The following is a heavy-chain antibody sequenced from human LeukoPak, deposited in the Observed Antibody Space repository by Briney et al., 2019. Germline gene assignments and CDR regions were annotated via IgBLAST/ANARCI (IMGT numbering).Heavy chain of an antibody. J-gene: IGHJ4*02. D-gene: IGHD3-22*01. Sequence: SETLSLTCTVSGSSIATYSWSWIRQPPGKGLEWVGYIYSTGSTHYNPSLKSRVTMSVDTSKNQFSLKLSSVTAADTAVYYCARAGDSSGYYLDYWGQGTLVTVSS. CDR2: IYSTGST. CDR3: ARAGDSSGYYLDY. V-gene: IGHV4-59*12. CDR1: GSSIATYS.